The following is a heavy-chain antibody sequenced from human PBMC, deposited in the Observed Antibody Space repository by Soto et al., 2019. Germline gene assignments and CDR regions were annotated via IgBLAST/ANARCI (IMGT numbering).Heavy chain of an antibody. J-gene: IGHJ4*02. V-gene: IGHV1-8*01. CDR3: ARGFMVVGSMIVVVKHFDY. Sequence: ASVKVSCKASGYTFTSYDINWVRQATGQGLEWMGWMNPNSGNTGYAQKFQGRVTMTRNTSISTAYMELSSLRSEDTAVYYCARGFMVVGSMIVVVKHFDYWGQGTLVTVFS. D-gene: IGHD3-22*01. CDR1: GYTFTSYD. CDR2: MNPNSGNT.